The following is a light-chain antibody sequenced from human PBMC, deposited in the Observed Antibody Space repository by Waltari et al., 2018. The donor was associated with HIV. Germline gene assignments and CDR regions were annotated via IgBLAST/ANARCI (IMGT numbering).Light chain of an antibody. Sequence: DIVMTQSPLSLSVSPGESASISCRSTVSLLHGSGFTYLDWYLQKPGQSPELLIYLGSHRASGVPDRFSGGGSGTDFTLEISRVEPEDVGVYFCMQSLQTPLTFGGGTKVEIK. J-gene: IGKJ4*01. CDR3: MQSLQTPLT. CDR2: LGS. CDR1: VSLLHGSGFTY. V-gene: IGKV2-28*01.